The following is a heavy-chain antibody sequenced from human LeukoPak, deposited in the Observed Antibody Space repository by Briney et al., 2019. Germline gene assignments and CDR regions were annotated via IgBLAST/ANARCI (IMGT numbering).Heavy chain of an antibody. CDR3: ARELHYYGSGSPPASYYYYYYGMDV. V-gene: IGHV1-18*01. CDR2: ISAYNGNT. J-gene: IGHJ6*02. Sequence: ASVKVSCKASGYTFTSYGISWVRQAPGQGLEWMGGISAYNGNTNYAQKLQGRVTMTTDTSTSTAYMELRSLRSDDTAVYYCARELHYYGSGSPPASYYYYYYGMDVWGQGTTVTVSS. D-gene: IGHD3-10*01. CDR1: GYTFTSYG.